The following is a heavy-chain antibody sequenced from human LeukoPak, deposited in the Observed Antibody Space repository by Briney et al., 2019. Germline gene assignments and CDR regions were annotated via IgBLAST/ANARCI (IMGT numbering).Heavy chain of an antibody. CDR2: ISYSGTT. CDR1: GGSISRYY. CDR3: ARGVSKDWLYGPNFDY. V-gene: IGHV4-59*01. J-gene: IGHJ4*02. Sequence: SETLSLTCTVSGGSISRYYWTWIRQPPGKGLEWIGYISYSGTTNYNPSLKSRVTISVDTSRNQFSLKLSSVPAADTAVYYCARGVSKDWLYGPNFDYWGQGTLVTVSS. D-gene: IGHD3-9*01.